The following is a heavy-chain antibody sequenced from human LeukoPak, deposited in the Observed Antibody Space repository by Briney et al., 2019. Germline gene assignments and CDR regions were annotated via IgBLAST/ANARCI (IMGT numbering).Heavy chain of an antibody. Sequence: GGSLRLSCAASGFTFSNYWMSWVRQAPGKGLEWVANIKQDGSDKYYVDSVKGRFTISRDNAENSLYLQMNSLRAEDTAVYYCARVTGYRIEDYFDYWGQGTLVTVSS. CDR2: IKQDGSDK. CDR1: GFTFSNYW. CDR3: ARVTGYRIEDYFDY. J-gene: IGHJ4*02. V-gene: IGHV3-7*01. D-gene: IGHD6-13*01.